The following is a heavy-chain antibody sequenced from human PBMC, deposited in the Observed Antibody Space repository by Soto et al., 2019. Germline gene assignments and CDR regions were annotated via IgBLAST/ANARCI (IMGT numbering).Heavy chain of an antibody. Sequence: EGPLLESGGGLVQPGGSLRLSCAASGFTFSSYAMTWVRQAPGKGLEWVSSISGSGISTYYADSVKGRFTISRDNSKNTQYLQMNSLRAEDAAVYYCAKSAGSNAYYPNDYWGQGTLVTVSS. CDR2: ISGSGIST. CDR1: GFTFSSYA. CDR3: AKSAGSNAYYPNDY. D-gene: IGHD3-16*01. J-gene: IGHJ4*02. V-gene: IGHV3-23*01.